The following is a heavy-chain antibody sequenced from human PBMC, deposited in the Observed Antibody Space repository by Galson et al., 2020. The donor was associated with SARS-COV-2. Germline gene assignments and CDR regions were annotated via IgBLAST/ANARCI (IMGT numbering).Heavy chain of an antibody. Sequence: ESGPTLVKHTQTPTLTCTFSGFSPTTSGMCVNWIRQPPGKALEWLARIDWDGDKYYSTSLKTRLTISKDTSKNQVVLTMTDMDPVDTATYYCARIDSSGCRGNYWGQGTPVTVSS. CDR3: ARIDSSGCRGNY. CDR2: IDWDGDK. J-gene: IGHJ4*02. CDR1: GFSPTTSGMC. D-gene: IGHD6-19*01. V-gene: IGHV2-70*11.